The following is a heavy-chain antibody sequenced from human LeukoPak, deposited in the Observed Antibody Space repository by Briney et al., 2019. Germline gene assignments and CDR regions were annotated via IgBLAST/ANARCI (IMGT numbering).Heavy chain of an antibody. Sequence: ASVKVSCKASGYTFTSYYMHWVRQAPGQGLEWMGIINPSGGSTSYAQKFQGRVTMTRDTSTSTAYMELSSLRSEDTAVYYCARGLGDYYDTSDFYYAVAAHWGQGTLVTVSS. CDR2: INPSGGST. CDR1: GYTFTSYY. J-gene: IGHJ4*02. V-gene: IGHV1-46*01. D-gene: IGHD3-22*01. CDR3: ARGLGDYYDTSDFYYAVAAH.